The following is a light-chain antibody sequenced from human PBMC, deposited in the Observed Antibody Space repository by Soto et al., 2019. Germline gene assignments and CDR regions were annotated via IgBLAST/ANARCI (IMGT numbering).Light chain of an antibody. CDR2: GAS. CDR1: WRVSSSY. V-gene: IGKV3-20*01. CDR3: RQYPS. Sequence: VLSPSPGTMSWTPGQSDSLSCSARWRVSSSYLAWSQQKPGQAPMLLIYGASSRATSIPDRVSGSGSGTDFTRPISRLEPKDFAVYNCRQYPSFGQGTKVDI. J-gene: IGKJ1*01.